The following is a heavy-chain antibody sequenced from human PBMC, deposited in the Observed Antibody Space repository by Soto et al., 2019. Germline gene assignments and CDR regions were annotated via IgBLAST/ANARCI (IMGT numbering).Heavy chain of an antibody. CDR3: AAGGGLPRYY. CDR1: GGSISSGGYS. Sequence: QLQLQESGSGLVKPSQTLSLTCAVSGGSISSGGYSLSWIRQPPGKGLEWIGYIYHSGRTSYNPCLKSRVSISVDMSNTQFSPKLSSVTAAETAVYYCAAGGGLPRYYWGQGTLVTVSS. J-gene: IGHJ4*02. CDR2: IYHSGRT. D-gene: IGHD5-12*01. V-gene: IGHV4-30-2*01.